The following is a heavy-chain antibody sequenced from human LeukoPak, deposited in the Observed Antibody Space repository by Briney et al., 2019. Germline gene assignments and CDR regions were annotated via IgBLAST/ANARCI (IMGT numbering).Heavy chain of an antibody. D-gene: IGHD6-13*01. Sequence: ASVKVSCKASGYTFTSYGISWVRQSPGQGLEWMGWISAYNGNTNYAQKLQGRVTMTTDTSTSTAYMELRSLRSDDTAVYYCASAAYSSSWYNYWGPGTLVTVSS. J-gene: IGHJ4*02. CDR1: GYTFTSYG. V-gene: IGHV1-18*01. CDR2: ISAYNGNT. CDR3: ASAAYSSSWYNY.